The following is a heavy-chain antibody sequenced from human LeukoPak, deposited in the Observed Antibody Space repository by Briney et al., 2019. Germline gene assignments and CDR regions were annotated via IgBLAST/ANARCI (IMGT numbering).Heavy chain of an antibody. CDR3: ARDSSNYYDSSGSDY. Sequence: GGSLRLSCAASGFTFSSYSMNWVRQAPGKGLEWVSYISSSSSTIYYADSVKGRFTISRDNAKNSLYLQMNSLRAEDTAVYYCARDSSNYYDSSGSDYWGQGTLVTVSS. J-gene: IGHJ4*02. V-gene: IGHV3-48*01. D-gene: IGHD3-22*01. CDR2: ISSSSSTI. CDR1: GFTFSSYS.